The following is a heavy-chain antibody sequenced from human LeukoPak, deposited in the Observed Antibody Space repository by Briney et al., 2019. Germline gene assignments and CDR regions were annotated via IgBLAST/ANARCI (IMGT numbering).Heavy chain of an antibody. CDR2: TYFRSKWYN. V-gene: IGHV6-1*01. CDR1: GDTVSSDSAA. CDR3: ANFYLDN. D-gene: IGHD2/OR15-2a*01. Sequence: SQTLSLTCAISGDTVSSDSAAWNWIRQSPSRGLEWLGRTYFRSKWYNDYAESVKGRISINPDTSKNQFSLQLNSVNPEDTAVYYCANFYLDNWSQGSLVTVSS. J-gene: IGHJ4*02.